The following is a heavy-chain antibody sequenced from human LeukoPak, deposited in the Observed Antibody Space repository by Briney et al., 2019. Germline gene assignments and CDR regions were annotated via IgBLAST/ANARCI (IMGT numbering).Heavy chain of an antibody. Sequence: GGSLRLSCAAPGFTVSSNYMSWVRQAPGKGLEWVSVIYSGGSTYYADSVKGRFTISRDNSKNTLYLQMNSLRAEDTAVYYCARDQSGWYADYWGQGTLVTVSS. CDR3: ARDQSGWYADY. D-gene: IGHD6-19*01. V-gene: IGHV3-66*01. J-gene: IGHJ4*02. CDR2: IYSGGST. CDR1: GFTVSSNY.